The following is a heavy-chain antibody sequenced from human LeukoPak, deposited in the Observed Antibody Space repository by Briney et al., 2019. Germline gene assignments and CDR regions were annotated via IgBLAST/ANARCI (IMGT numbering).Heavy chain of an antibody. Sequence: SETLSLTCAVYGGSFSGYYWSGIRQPPGKGLEWIGEINNSGTTNYNPSLKSRVTMSVDSSKNQFPLKLISATAADTAVYYCAREGSYFGSGSPPLDYWGQGTLVTVSS. CDR1: GGSFSGYY. D-gene: IGHD3-10*01. V-gene: IGHV4-34*01. CDR2: INNSGTT. CDR3: AREGSYFGSGSPPLDY. J-gene: IGHJ4*02.